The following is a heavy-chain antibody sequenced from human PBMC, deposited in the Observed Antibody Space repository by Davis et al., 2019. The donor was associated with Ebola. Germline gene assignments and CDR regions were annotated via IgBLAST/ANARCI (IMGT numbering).Heavy chain of an antibody. CDR2: IYYSGST. CDR1: AGSISSYI. V-gene: IGHV4-59*01. D-gene: IGHD3-9*01. Sequence: GSLTLSCTVSAGSISSYIWGWIRQPPGKGREWIGKIYYSGSTDYSPSLRGRVTISVDTSKNQYSLRLSSVTAADTPVYYCARSHSDWLLPFDYWGQGTLATVSS. CDR3: ARSHSDWLLPFDY. J-gene: IGHJ4*02.